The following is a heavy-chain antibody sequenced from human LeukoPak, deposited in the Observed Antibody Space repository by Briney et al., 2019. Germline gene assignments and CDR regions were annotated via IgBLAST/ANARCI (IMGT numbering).Heavy chain of an antibody. Sequence: GASVKVSCKASGYTFTGYYMHWVRQAPGQGLEWMGWINPNSGGTNYAQKFQGRVTMTRDTSISTAYMELSRLRSDDTAVYYCARDRRGYCSGGSCFTGSFYFDYWGQGTLVTVSS. CDR3: ARDRRGYCSGGSCFTGSFYFDY. V-gene: IGHV1-2*02. CDR1: GYTFTGYY. D-gene: IGHD2-15*01. J-gene: IGHJ4*02. CDR2: INPNSGGT.